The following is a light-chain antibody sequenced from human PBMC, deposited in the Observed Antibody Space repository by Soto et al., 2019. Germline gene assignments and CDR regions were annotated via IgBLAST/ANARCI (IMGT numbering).Light chain of an antibody. CDR3: SSYTSSSTLLYV. Sequence: QSALTQPASVSGSPGQSITISCTGTSSDVGGYNYVSWYQQHPGKAPKLMIYDVSNRPSGVSNRFSGSKSGNTASLTISGLQAEDEXDYYCSSYTSSSTLLYVFGTGTK. J-gene: IGLJ1*01. CDR1: SSDVGGYNY. V-gene: IGLV2-14*01. CDR2: DVS.